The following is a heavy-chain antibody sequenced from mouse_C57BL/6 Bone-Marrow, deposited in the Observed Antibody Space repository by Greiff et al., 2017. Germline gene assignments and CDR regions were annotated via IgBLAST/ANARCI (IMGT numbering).Heavy chain of an antibody. CDR1: GYTFTSYG. V-gene: IGHV1-81*01. D-gene: IGHD2-4*01. CDR3: VDYGGFAY. CDR2: IYPRSGNT. J-gene: IGHJ3*01. Sequence: QVQLQHSGAELARPGASVKLSCKASGYTFTSYGISWVKQRTGQGLEWIGEIYPRSGNTYYNEKFKGKATLTADKSPSTAYMELRSLTSEDSAVHFCVDYGGFAYWGQGTLVTVSA.